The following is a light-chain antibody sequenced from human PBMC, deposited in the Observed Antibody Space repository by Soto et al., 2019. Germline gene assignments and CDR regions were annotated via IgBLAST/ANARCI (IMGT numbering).Light chain of an antibody. CDR3: SSYTNISTRACV. CDR2: EVT. J-gene: IGLJ1*01. CDR1: SRDIGSYNR. V-gene: IGLV2-14*01. Sequence: QSALTQPASVSGSPGQSITISCTGTSRDIGSYNRVSWYQQHPGKAPKLIIYEVTDRPSGVSNRFSGSKSGNTASLTISGLQAEDEAEYYCSSYTNISTRACVFGTGTKLTVL.